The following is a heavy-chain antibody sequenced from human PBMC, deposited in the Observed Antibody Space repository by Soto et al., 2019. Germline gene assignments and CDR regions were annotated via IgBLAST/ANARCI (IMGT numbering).Heavy chain of an antibody. CDR1: GYTFTNYY. J-gene: IGHJ4*02. CDR3: ARGGDGVLVTAPSDY. V-gene: IGHV1-46*03. CDR2: IKCSGGET. D-gene: IGHD2-21*02. Sequence: QVQMVQSGAEVKKPGAAVKVSCRTSGYTFTNYYMHWVRQAPGQGLEWMGIIKCSGGETTYAHKFLGRVTRTRDKSTSTVDMELSSLRSEDTAVYYCARGGDGVLVTAPSDYWGQGTLVTVSS.